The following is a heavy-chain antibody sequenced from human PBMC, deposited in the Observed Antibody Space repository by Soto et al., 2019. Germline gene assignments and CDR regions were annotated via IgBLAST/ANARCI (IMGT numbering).Heavy chain of an antibody. J-gene: IGHJ6*02. CDR3: ARDRGGGSIFGGHYGMDV. CDR2: ISSSSSST. D-gene: IGHD3-3*01. CDR1: GFIFRDFY. Sequence: QVQLLESGGGLVKPGGSLRLSCAASGFIFRDFYMSWIRQVPGKGLEWLSKISSSSSSTDYADSVKGRFTISRDNAKNSLYLQMSSLRAEDTAVYYCARDRGGGSIFGGHYGMDVWGQGNPGHRLL. V-gene: IGHV3-11*06.